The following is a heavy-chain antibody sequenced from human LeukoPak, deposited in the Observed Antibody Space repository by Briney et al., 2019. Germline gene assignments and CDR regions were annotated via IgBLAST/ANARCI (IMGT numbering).Heavy chain of an antibody. CDR2: IKSKTDGGTP. CDR3: TRENRHSSGWYGAFDI. J-gene: IGHJ3*02. Sequence: GGSLRLSCAASGFSFSNAWMDWVRRAPGKGLEWVGRIKSKTDGGTPHYAAPVKGRFTISRDDSRNTLYLQMNSLKTEHTAVYYCTRENRHSSGWYGAFDIWGQGTMVTVSS. CDR1: GFSFSNAW. D-gene: IGHD6-19*01. V-gene: IGHV3-15*01.